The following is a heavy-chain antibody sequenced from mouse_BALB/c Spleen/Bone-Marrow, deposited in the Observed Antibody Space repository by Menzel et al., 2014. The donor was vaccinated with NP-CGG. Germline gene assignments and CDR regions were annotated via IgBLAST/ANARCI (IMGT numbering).Heavy chain of an antibody. D-gene: IGHD4-1*01. CDR2: ISSDSGAI. V-gene: IGHV5-17*02. CDR3: TRGGNWEDFDY. Sequence: EVQGVESGGGLVQPGGSRKLSCAASGFTFSSFGMRWVRQAPEKGLEWIAYISSDSGAIFYADTAKGRFTISRDNPKNTLFLQMTSLRSEDTAIYFCTRGGNWEDFDYWGQGTTLTVSS. J-gene: IGHJ2*01. CDR1: GFTFSSFG.